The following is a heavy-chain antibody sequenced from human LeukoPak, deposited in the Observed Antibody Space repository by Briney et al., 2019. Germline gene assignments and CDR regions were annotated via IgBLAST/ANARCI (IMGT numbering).Heavy chain of an antibody. CDR2: IYSSGTT. J-gene: IGHJ4*02. CDR1: GGSISNYY. D-gene: IGHD1-1*01. CDR3: ARGNWYFDY. Sequence: SETLSLTCTVSGGSISNYYWSWIRQPAGKGLEWIGRIYSSGTTTYDASLKSRVTISVDTSKYQFSLKVNSVTAADTAVYYCARGNWYFDYWGQGTLITVSS. V-gene: IGHV4-4*07.